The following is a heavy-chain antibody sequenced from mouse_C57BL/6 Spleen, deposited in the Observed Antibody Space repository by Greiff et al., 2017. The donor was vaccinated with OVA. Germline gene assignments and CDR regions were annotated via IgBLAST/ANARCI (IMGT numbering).Heavy chain of an antibody. V-gene: IGHV5-9-1*02. Sequence: EVQVVESGEGLVKPGGSLKLSCAASGFTFSSYAMSWVRQTPEKRLEWVAYISSGGDYIYYADTVKGRFTISRDNARNTLYLQMSSLKSEDTAMYYCTRVGGSSYDAMDYWGQGTSVTVSS. CDR3: TRVGGSSYDAMDY. CDR2: ISSGGDYI. CDR1: GFTFSSYA. D-gene: IGHD1-1*01. J-gene: IGHJ4*01.